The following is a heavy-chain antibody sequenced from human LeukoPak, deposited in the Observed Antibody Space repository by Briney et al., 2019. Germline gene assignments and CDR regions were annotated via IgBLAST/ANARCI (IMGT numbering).Heavy chain of an antibody. D-gene: IGHD3-10*02. J-gene: IGHJ4*02. CDR1: GGSISDYY. Sequence: SETLSLTCTVSGGSISDYYWSWIRQPAGKGLEWIGHIYTGGNTNYNPSLKSRVTMSVDTSKNQFSLKLRSVTAADTAVYYCARVYTTMLGPKYFFDYWGQGTLVTVSS. CDR3: ARVYTTMLGPKYFFDY. V-gene: IGHV4-4*07. CDR2: IYTGGNT.